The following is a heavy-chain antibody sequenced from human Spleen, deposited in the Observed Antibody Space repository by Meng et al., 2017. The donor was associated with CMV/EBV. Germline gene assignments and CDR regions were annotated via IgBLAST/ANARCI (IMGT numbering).Heavy chain of an antibody. CDR1: GYTFTSYD. V-gene: IGHV1-8*01. D-gene: IGHD4-23*01. Sequence: ASVKVSCKASGYTFTSYDINWVRQATGQGLEWMGWMNPNSGNTGYAQKFQGRVTMTRNTSISTAYMELSSLRSEDTAVYYCARGTSVVTPRALADWGQGTLVTVSS. J-gene: IGHJ4*02. CDR2: MNPNSGNT. CDR3: ARGTSVVTPRALAD.